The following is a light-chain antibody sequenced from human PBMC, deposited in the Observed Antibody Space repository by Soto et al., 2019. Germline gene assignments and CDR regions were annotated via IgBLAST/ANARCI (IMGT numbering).Light chain of an antibody. CDR2: RGT. V-gene: IGLV2-23*01. J-gene: IGLJ1*01. CDR3: CSSAPESTYV. CDR1: SSDVGAYDA. Sequence: QSALAQPASVSGSPGQSITISCTGTSSDVGAYDAVSWYQQHPGKAPQVIIYRGTKRPSGVSTRFSGPVSGNTASLTVSGLQAEDEAEYFCCSSAPESTYVFGTGTKVTVL.